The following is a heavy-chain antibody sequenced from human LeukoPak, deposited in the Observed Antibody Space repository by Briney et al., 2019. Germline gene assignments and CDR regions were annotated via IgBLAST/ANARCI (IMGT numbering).Heavy chain of an antibody. J-gene: IGHJ4*02. Sequence: GSLRLSCVASGFSFSTFSMSWIRQPPGKGLEWIGEINHSGSTNYNPSLKSRVTISVDTSKNQFSLKLSSVTAADTAVYYCARGLAVAVLYYFDYWGQGTLVTVSS. V-gene: IGHV4-34*01. CDR2: INHSGST. CDR3: ARGLAVAVLYYFDY. D-gene: IGHD6-19*01. CDR1: GFSFSTFS.